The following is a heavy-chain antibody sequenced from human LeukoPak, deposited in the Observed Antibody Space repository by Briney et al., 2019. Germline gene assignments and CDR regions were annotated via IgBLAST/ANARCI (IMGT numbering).Heavy chain of an antibody. V-gene: IGHV4-34*01. CDR1: GGSFSGYY. D-gene: IGHD6-19*01. CDR3: ARVPGIAVAGFDY. J-gene: IGHJ4*02. CDR2: INHSGST. Sequence: PSETLSLTCAVYGGSFSGYYWSWIRQPPGKGLEWIGEINHSGSTNCNPSLKSRVTISVDTSKNQFSLKLSSVTAADTAVYYCARVPGIAVAGFDYWGQGTLVTVSS.